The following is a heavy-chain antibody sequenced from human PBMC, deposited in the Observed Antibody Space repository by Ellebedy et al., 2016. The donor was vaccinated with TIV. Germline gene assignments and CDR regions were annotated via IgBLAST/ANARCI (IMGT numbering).Heavy chain of an antibody. CDR1: GYTFTDYY. D-gene: IGHD7-27*01. V-gene: IGHV1-2*02. J-gene: IGHJ4*02. Sequence: ASVKVSXXASGYTFTDYYIHWVRQAPGQGLEWMGWINPNSGGTNHAQKFQDRVTMTRDASIITAYMELSRLKSDDTAVYYCARDRGLTGDDVFDYWGQGTLVTVSS. CDR3: ARDRGLTGDDVFDY. CDR2: INPNSGGT.